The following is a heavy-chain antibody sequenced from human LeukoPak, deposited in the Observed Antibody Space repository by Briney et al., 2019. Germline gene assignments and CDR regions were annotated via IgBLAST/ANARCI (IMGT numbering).Heavy chain of an antibody. J-gene: IGHJ6*02. Sequence: PGGSLRLSCAASGFTFSSYSMNWVRQAPGKGLEWVSSISSSSSYIYYADLVKGRFTISRDNAKNTLYLQMNSLRAEDTAVYYCARDRMDTIFGVVIEVWGMDVWGQGTTVTVSS. CDR2: ISSSSSYI. D-gene: IGHD3-3*01. CDR1: GFTFSSYS. CDR3: ARDRMDTIFGVVIEVWGMDV. V-gene: IGHV3-21*01.